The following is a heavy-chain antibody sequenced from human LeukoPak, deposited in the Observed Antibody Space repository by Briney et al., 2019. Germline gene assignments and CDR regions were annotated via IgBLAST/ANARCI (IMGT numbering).Heavy chain of an antibody. J-gene: IGHJ4*02. CDR3: ARGIGYSNYNAYDY. CDR1: GFTFSSYS. V-gene: IGHV3-48*01. Sequence: GGSLRLSCAASGFTFSSYSMNWVRQAPGKGLEWVSYISSSSSTIYYADSVKGRFTISRDNAKNSLYLLMNSLRAEDTAVYYCARGIGYSNYNAYDYWGQGTLVTVSS. D-gene: IGHD4-11*01. CDR2: ISSSSSTI.